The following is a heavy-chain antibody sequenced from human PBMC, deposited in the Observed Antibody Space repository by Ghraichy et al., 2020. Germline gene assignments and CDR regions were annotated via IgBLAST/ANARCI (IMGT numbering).Heavy chain of an antibody. CDR3: ARLGPHIAVAGPGGIDP. Sequence: SETLSLTCSVSGDSINSNNYYWGWMRQSPGMGLEWFGRIFYTRGTNYNPSLKSRVTMSVDNSKRHFSLKLTSVTATDTAVYYCARLGPHIAVAGPGGIDPWVKGTLVTVSS. V-gene: IGHV4-39*02. D-gene: IGHD6-19*01. J-gene: IGHJ5*02. CDR2: IFYTRGT. CDR1: GDSINSNNYY.